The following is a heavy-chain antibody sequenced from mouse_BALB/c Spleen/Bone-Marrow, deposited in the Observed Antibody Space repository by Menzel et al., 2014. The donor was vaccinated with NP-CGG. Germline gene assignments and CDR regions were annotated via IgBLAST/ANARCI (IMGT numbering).Heavy chain of an antibody. V-gene: IGHV14-3*02. D-gene: IGHD1-1*01. Sequence: EVQLVESGAELVKPGASVKLPCTASGFNIKDTYMHWVKQRPEQGLEWIGRIDPANVNTKYDPKFQGKATITADTSSNTACLQLSSLTSEDTAVYYCASYVYGYYFDYWGQGTTLTVSS. CDR1: GFNIKDTY. J-gene: IGHJ2*01. CDR2: IDPANVNT. CDR3: ASYVYGYYFDY.